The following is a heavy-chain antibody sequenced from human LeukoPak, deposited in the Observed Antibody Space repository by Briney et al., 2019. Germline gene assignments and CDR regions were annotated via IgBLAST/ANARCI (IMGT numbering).Heavy chain of an antibody. Sequence: ASVKVSCKASGYTFTGYYMHWVRQAPGQGLEWMGIINPSGGSTSYAQKFQGRVTMTRDTSTSTVYMELSSLRSEDTAVYYCARDLVSYDSSGYYPDYWGQGTLVTVSS. D-gene: IGHD3-22*01. V-gene: IGHV1-46*01. J-gene: IGHJ4*02. CDR1: GYTFTGYY. CDR3: ARDLVSYDSSGYYPDY. CDR2: INPSGGST.